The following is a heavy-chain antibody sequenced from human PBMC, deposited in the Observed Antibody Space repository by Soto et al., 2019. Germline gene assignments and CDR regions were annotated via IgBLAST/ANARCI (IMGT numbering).Heavy chain of an antibody. CDR2: VRVSDSRT. CDR1: GIIFGSYD. V-gene: IGHV3-23*01. D-gene: IGHD3-10*01. CDR3: AQFHGLGIYSPWFDP. Sequence: EVQLLESGGGLVQPGGSLRLSCVASGIIFGSYDMSWVRQAPGKGLEWVSAVRVSDSRTFYADSVRGRFTISRNNSKNTLYLQMNSLRAEDTAVYYCAQFHGLGIYSPWFDPWGQGTLITVSS. J-gene: IGHJ5*02.